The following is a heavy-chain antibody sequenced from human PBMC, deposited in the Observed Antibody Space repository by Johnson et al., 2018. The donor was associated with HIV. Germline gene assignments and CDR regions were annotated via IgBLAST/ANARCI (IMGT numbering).Heavy chain of an antibody. Sequence: VQLVESGGGLVQPGGSLRLSCAASGFTFSSYWMSWVRQAPGKGLEWVANIKQDGTEKYYVDSMKGRFTISRDNAKNSLYLQMNSLRAEDTAVYYCARDDGGGGDAFDIWGQGTMVTVSS. CDR3: ARDDGGGGDAFDI. D-gene: IGHD2-15*01. V-gene: IGHV3-7*01. J-gene: IGHJ3*02. CDR1: GFTFSSYW. CDR2: IKQDGTEK.